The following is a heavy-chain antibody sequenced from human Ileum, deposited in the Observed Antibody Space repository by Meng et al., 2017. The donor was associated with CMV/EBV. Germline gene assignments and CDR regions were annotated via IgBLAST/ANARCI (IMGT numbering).Heavy chain of an antibody. Sequence: ASGFTFSRDDMTWVRQAPGKGLEWVSGISDSGRSTYYADSVKGRFTISRDNSKNTLYLQMNSLRVEDTAVYYCANRYDYVWGSYVHWGQGTLVTVSS. CDR3: ANRYDYVWGSYVH. D-gene: IGHD3-16*01. V-gene: IGHV3-23*01. CDR2: ISDSGRST. CDR1: GFTFSRDD. J-gene: IGHJ4*02.